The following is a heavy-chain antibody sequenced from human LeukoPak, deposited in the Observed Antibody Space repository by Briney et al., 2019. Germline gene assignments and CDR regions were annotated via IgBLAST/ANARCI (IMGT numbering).Heavy chain of an antibody. J-gene: IGHJ4*02. CDR1: GFSFSNSS. V-gene: IGHV3-48*02. CDR3: AREMGY. Sequence: GGSLRLSCAASGFSFSNSSMNWVRQSPGKGLEWVSYISGSTTATYYADSVRGRFTISRDNVKKSLYLQMNSLRDEDTAIYYCAREMGYWGQGTLVTVSS. D-gene: IGHD5-24*01. CDR2: ISGSTTAT.